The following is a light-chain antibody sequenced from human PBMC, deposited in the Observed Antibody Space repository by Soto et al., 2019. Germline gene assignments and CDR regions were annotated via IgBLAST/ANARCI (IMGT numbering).Light chain of an antibody. J-gene: IGKJ1*01. CDR3: QQDNSYGT. Sequence: DIQMTQSPSTLSASVGDRVTITCRASQSISSWLAWYQQKPGKAPKLLIYDASSLESGVPSRFSGSGSGTEFTLTISSLQPDDFATYYCQQDNSYGTFGQGTKVKSN. V-gene: IGKV1-5*01. CDR1: QSISSW. CDR2: DAS.